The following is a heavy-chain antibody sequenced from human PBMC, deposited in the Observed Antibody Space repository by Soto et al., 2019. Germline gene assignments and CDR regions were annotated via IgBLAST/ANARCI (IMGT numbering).Heavy chain of an antibody. D-gene: IGHD1-26*01. J-gene: IGHJ4*02. CDR2: ITAYNGNA. CDR1: GYTFTNYG. CDR3: ARSAGGSYYRTADY. Sequence: ASVKVSCKASGYTFTNYGISWVRQAPGQGLEWMGWITAYNGNANYAQKLQGRVTMTTDTSTSTAFMELRSLRSDDAAVYYCARSAGGSYYRTADYWGQGTLVTVSS. V-gene: IGHV1-18*01.